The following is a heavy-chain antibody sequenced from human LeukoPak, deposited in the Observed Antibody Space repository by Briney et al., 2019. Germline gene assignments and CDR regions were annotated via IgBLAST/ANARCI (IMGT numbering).Heavy chain of an antibody. CDR3: SREDY. CDR2: INPNSGGT. Sequence: ASLKVSCKASGYTFTGHYVHWLRQAPRQGLEWMAWINPNSGGTNFAQKFQGRVTMTRDTSISTVYMELSRLRSDDTAVYYCSREDYWGQGTLVTVSS. V-gene: IGHV1-2*02. J-gene: IGHJ4*02. CDR1: GYTFTGHY.